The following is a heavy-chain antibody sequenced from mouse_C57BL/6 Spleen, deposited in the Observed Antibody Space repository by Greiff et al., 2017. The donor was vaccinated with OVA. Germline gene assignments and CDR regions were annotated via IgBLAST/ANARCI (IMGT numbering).Heavy chain of an antibody. CDR1: GYTFTSYW. CDR2: INPSSGYT. J-gene: IGHJ3*01. CDR3: ARSGYGYPAWFAY. D-gene: IGHD2-2*01. Sequence: QVQLKESGAELAKPGASVKLSCKASGYTFTSYWMHWVKQRPGQGLEWIGYINPSSGYTKYNQKFKDKATLTADKSSSTAYMQLSSLTYEDSAVYYCARSGYGYPAWFAYWGQGTLVTVSA. V-gene: IGHV1-7*01.